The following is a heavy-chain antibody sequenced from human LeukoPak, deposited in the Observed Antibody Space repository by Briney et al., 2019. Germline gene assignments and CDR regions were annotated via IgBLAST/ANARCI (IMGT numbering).Heavy chain of an antibody. CDR1: GYAFTGYY. V-gene: IGHV1-2*02. J-gene: IGHJ3*02. Sequence: ASVKVSCKASGYAFTGYYMHWVRQAPGQGLEWMGWINPNSGGTNYAQKFQGRVTMTRDTSISTAYMELSRLRSDDTAVYYCARVTGGYKYSSSQPAFDIWGQGTMVTVSS. CDR2: INPNSGGT. CDR3: ARVTGGYKYSSSQPAFDI. D-gene: IGHD6-6*01.